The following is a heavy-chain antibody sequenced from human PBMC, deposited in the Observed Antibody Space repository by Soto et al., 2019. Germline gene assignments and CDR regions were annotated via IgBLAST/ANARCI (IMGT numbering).Heavy chain of an antibody. V-gene: IGHV3-7*01. D-gene: IGHD3-10*01. Sequence: GGSLRLSCAASGFTFSSYWMSWVRQAPGKGLEWVANIKQDGSEKYYVDSVKGRFTISRDNAKNSLYLQMNSLRAEDTAVYYCAIDRRVWSSDYFDYRGQRTLVTVSS. CDR2: IKQDGSEK. CDR3: AIDRRVWSSDYFDY. J-gene: IGHJ4*02. CDR1: GFTFSSYW.